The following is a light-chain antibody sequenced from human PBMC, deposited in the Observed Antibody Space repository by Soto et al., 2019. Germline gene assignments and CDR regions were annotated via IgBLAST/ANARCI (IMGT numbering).Light chain of an antibody. J-gene: IGKJ5*01. CDR3: QQASSFPIT. Sequence: DIQMTQSPSYVSASVGDRVTITCRASQGIKNWLAWYQQKPGKAPNLLIYTGSSLQSGVPSRFSGSGSGTDFTLTINSLQPEDFATYYCQQASSFPITVGQGTRLEIK. V-gene: IGKV1-12*01. CDR2: TGS. CDR1: QGIKNW.